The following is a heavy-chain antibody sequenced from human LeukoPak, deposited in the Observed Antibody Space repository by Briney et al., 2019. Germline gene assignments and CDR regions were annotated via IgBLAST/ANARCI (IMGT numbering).Heavy chain of an antibody. CDR1: GFTFSSYW. CDR2: INSDGSST. CDR3: ARANYYGSGRAAFDI. J-gene: IGHJ3*02. Sequence: PGGSLRLSCAASGFTFSSYWMHWVRQAPGKGLGWVSRINSDGSSTSYADSVKGRFTISRDNAKNTLYLQMNSLRAEDTAVYYCARANYYGSGRAAFDIWGQGTMVTVSS. V-gene: IGHV3-74*01. D-gene: IGHD3-10*01.